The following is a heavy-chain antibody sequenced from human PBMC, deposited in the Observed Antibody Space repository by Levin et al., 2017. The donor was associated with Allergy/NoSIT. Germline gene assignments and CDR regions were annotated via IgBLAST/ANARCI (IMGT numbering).Heavy chain of an antibody. J-gene: IGHJ5*02. CDR1: GASISDYY. Sequence: PSETLSLTCTVSGASISDYYWSWIRQPPRKGLEWIGYIYYSGATNYNPSLKSRVTLSVDTSTNQFSLPLRSVTAANTAVYYCARGEVWSPRRFDPWGQGTLVTVSS. CDR2: IYYSGAT. D-gene: IGHD2-21*01. CDR3: ARGEVWSPRRFDP. V-gene: IGHV4-59*01.